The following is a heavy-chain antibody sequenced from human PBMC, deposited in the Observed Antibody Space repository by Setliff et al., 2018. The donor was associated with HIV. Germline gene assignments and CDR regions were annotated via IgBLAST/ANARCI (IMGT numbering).Heavy chain of an antibody. CDR3: ARNQGDSSGWYAGDY. CDR1: GYTFTSYP. J-gene: IGHJ4*01. CDR2: INTSGGSA. Sequence: VKVSCKASGYTFTSYPMHWVRQAPGQGLEWMGVINTSGGSAGYAEKFRGRITMTRDTSTSTVYMDLRNLRSEDTAVYYCARNQGDSSGWYAGDYWGHGTLVTVSS. V-gene: IGHV1-46*01. D-gene: IGHD6-19*01.